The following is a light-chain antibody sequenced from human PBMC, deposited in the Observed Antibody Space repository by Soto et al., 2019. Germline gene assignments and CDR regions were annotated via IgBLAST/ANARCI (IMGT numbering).Light chain of an antibody. CDR1: QSVSSN. J-gene: IGKJ2*01. V-gene: IGKV3-15*01. CDR3: QQYNNWPPMST. CDR2: GAS. Sequence: EIVMTQSPATLSVSPGERATLSCRASQSVSSNLAWYQQKPGQAPRLLIYGASTRATGIPARFSGSGSGTEFTLTHSSLQSEDFAVYYCQQYNNWPPMSTFGQGTKLEIK.